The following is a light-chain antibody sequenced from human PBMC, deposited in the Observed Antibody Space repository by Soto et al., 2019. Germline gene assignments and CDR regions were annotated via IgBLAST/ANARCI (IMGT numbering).Light chain of an antibody. CDR2: DVS. CDR3: SAYTSRSTLGV. Sequence: QSALTQPASVSGSPGQSITISCTGTNSDIGGYNDVSWYQQHPGKAPKLLIYDVSNRPSGVYYRFSGSKSGKTASLTISGLQAEDEADYYCSAYTSRSTLGVFGGGTKLTVL. V-gene: IGLV2-14*03. CDR1: NSDIGGYND. J-gene: IGLJ2*01.